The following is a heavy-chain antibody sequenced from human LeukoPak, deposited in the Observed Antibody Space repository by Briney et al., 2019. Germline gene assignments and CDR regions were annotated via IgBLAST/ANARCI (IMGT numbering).Heavy chain of an antibody. D-gene: IGHD3-3*01. CDR3: ARARHYDFWSGYYTGLPSTGTDY. V-gene: IGHV3-7*01. J-gene: IGHJ4*02. CDR1: GFTFSSYW. CDR2: IKQDGSEK. Sequence: GGSLRLSCAASGFTFSSYWMSWVRQAPGKGLEWVANIKQDGSEKYYVDSVKGRFTISRDNAKNSLYLQMSSLRAEDTAVYYCARARHYDFWSGYYTGLPSTGTDYWGQGTLVTVSS.